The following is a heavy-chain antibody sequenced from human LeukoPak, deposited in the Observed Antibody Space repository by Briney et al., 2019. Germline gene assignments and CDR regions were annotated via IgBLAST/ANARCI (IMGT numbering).Heavy chain of an antibody. J-gene: IGHJ5*02. CDR1: GFTFSRYW. CDR3: ARALGTTGYDLLDP. D-gene: IGHD5-12*01. Sequence: GGSLRLSCAASGFTFSRYWMTWVRQAPGKGLEWVANLNQDGREKYYMDSVTGRFTISRDNAKNSVFLQMNSLGADDTAVYYCARALGTTGYDLLDPWGQGTLVTVSS. V-gene: IGHV3-7*01. CDR2: LNQDGREK.